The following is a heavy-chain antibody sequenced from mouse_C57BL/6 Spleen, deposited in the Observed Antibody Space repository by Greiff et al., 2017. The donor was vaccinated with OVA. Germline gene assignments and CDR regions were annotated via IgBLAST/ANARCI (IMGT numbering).Heavy chain of an antibody. CDR1: GYSIPSGYY. CDR2: ISYDGSN. D-gene: IGHD4-1*01. V-gene: IGHV3-6*01. J-gene: IGHJ1*03. CDR3: ARALGLWYFDV. Sequence: EVQLQESGPGLVKPSQSLSLTCSVTGYSIPSGYYWNWIRQFPGNKLEWMSYISYDGSNNYNPSLKNRISITRDTSKNQFFLKLNSVTTEDTATYYCARALGLWYFDVWGTGTTVTVSS.